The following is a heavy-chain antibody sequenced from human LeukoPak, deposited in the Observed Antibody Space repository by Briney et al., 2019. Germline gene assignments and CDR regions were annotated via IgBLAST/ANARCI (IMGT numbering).Heavy chain of an antibody. CDR1: GFTFSNYW. CDR2: INQDGSVK. CDR3: ARIGYSSSSFDY. D-gene: IGHD6-6*01. V-gene: IGHV3-7*01. Sequence: GGSLRLSCTASGFTFSNYWMSWVRQAPGKGLEWVANINQDGSVKYYVDSVKGRFTISRDNAKNSVYLQMSSPRVDDTAVYLCARIGYSSSSFDYWGQGTLATVSS. J-gene: IGHJ4*02.